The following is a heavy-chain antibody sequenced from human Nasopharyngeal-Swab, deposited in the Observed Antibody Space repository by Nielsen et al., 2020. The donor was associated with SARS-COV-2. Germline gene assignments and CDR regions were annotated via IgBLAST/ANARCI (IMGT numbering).Heavy chain of an antibody. CDR1: GFTFSPYT. V-gene: IGHV3-48*04. CDR2: ITSGNSV. D-gene: IGHD5-12*01. CDR3: ARERGGAYGDY. J-gene: IGHJ4*02. Sequence: GGSLRLSCATSGFTFSPYTMTWVRQAPGKGLQWISYITSGNSVQYADSVRGRFTISRDNAKNSLYLQMNSLTAEDTAVYYCARERGGAYGDYWGQGTLVTVSS.